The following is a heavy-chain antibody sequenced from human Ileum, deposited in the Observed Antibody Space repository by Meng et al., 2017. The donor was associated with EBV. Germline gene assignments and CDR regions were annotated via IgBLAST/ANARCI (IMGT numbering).Heavy chain of an antibody. J-gene: IGHJ4*02. V-gene: IGHV4-4*02. Sequence: QVLLEEAGPGVVKPSGTLSLTCAVSGGSISSSNWGSWVRQPPGKGLEWIGKIYHSGITIYNPSLKSRVTMSVDNSKNQFSLKLNSMTAADTAVYYCARDPTGGEDHQRVWGQGTLVTVSS. CDR1: GGSISSSNW. CDR2: IYHSGIT. CDR3: ARDPTGGEDHQRV. D-gene: IGHD1-14*01.